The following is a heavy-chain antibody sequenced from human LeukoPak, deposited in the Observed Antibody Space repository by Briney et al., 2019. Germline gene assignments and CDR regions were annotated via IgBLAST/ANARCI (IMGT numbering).Heavy chain of an antibody. CDR2: IYYGGST. CDR1: GGSISSYY. J-gene: IGHJ4*02. Sequence: SETLSLTCTVSGGSISSYYWSWIRQPPGKGLEWIGYIYYGGSTNYNPSLKSRVTISVDTSKNQFSLKLSSVTAADTAVYYCARGRLRFLEWSNFDYWGQGTLVTVSS. V-gene: IGHV4-59*01. D-gene: IGHD3-3*01. CDR3: ARGRLRFLEWSNFDY.